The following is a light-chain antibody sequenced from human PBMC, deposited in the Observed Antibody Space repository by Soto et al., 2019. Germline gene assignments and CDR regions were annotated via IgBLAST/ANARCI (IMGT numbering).Light chain of an antibody. CDR1: SSDVGSYNL. V-gene: IGLV2-23*01. J-gene: IGLJ2*01. CDR3: CSYAGSSLA. Sequence: QSVLTQPASVSGSPGQSITISCTGTSSDVGSYNLVSWYQQHPGKAPKLMIYEGSKRPSGVSNRFSGSKSGNTASLTISGGQAEDEAEYYCCSYAGSSLAFGGGTKLTVL. CDR2: EGS.